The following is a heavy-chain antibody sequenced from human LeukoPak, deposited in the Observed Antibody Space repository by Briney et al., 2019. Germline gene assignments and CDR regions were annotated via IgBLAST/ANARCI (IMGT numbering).Heavy chain of an antibody. Sequence: GGSLRLSCAASGFTFSSYAMSWVRQAPGKGLEWVSGISGSGSSTYNADSVKGRFTISRDNSKNTVYLQMNSPRAEDTAVYYCAKVTAGIYFDYWGQGTLVTVSS. CDR3: AKVTAGIYFDY. D-gene: IGHD5-18*01. CDR1: GFTFSSYA. J-gene: IGHJ4*02. V-gene: IGHV3-23*01. CDR2: ISGSGSST.